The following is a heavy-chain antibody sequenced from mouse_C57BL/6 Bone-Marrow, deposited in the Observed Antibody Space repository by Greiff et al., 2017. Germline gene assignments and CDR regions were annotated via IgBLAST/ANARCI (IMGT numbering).Heavy chain of an antibody. V-gene: IGHV5-4*03. J-gene: IGHJ2*01. Sequence: EVMLVESGGGLVKPGGSLKLSCAASGFTFSSYAMSWVRQTPEKRLEWVATISDGGSYTYYPDNVKGRFTISRDNAKNNLYLQMSHLKSEDTAMYYCARVLITTVVANDYWGQGTTLTVSS. CDR1: GFTFSSYA. CDR2: ISDGGSYT. CDR3: ARVLITTVVANDY. D-gene: IGHD1-1*01.